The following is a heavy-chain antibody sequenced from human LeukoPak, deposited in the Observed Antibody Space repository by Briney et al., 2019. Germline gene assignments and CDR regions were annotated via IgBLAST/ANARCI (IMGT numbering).Heavy chain of an antibody. V-gene: IGHV1-8*03. J-gene: IGHJ4*02. D-gene: IGHD3-10*01. CDR1: GYTFTSYD. CDR3: ARVGWFGGLLVRSYYFDY. Sequence: GASVKVSCKASGYTFTSYDINWVRQATGQGLEWMGWMNPNSGNTGYAQKFQGRVTITRNTSISTAYMELSSLRSEDTAVYYCARVGWFGGLLVRSYYFDYWGQGTLVTVSS. CDR2: MNPNSGNT.